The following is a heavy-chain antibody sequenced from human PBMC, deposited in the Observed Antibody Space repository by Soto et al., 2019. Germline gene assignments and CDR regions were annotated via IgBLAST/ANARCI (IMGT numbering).Heavy chain of an antibody. D-gene: IGHD3-22*01. CDR1: GGSISSGDYY. CDR3: AWLDRRGFSYWLDT. CDR2: IYFSGTT. Sequence: PSETLSLTCTVFGGSISSGDYYWSWIRQHPGRGLEWIGTIYFSGTTYYNPSLKSRVTISVDTSKNQFSLNLSSVTAADTAVYYCAWLDRRGFSYWLDTWGQGTLVSVSS. J-gene: IGHJ5*02. V-gene: IGHV4-31*03.